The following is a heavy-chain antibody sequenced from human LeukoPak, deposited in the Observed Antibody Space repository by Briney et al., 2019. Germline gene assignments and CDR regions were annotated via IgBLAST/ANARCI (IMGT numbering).Heavy chain of an antibody. D-gene: IGHD6-13*01. CDR1: GGSFSGYY. V-gene: IGHV4-34*01. Sequence: SETLSLTCAVYGGSFSGYYWSWIRQPPGKGLEWIGEINHSGSTNYNPSLKSRVTISVDTSKNQFSLKLSSVTAADTAVYYCAGGNSSGCYWGQGTLVTVST. J-gene: IGHJ4*02. CDR2: INHSGST. CDR3: AGGNSSGCY.